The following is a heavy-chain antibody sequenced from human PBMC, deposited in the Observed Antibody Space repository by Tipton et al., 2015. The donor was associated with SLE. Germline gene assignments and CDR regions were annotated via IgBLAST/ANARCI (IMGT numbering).Heavy chain of an antibody. Sequence: TLSLTCTVSGGSISSYYWSWIRQPPGKGLEWIGYIYYSGSTNYNPSLKSRVTISVDTSKNQFSLKLSSVTAADTAVYYCARNKYSSDPWYFDLWGRGTLVTVSP. D-gene: IGHD6-19*01. CDR2: IYYSGST. CDR3: ARNKYSSDPWYFDL. V-gene: IGHV4-59*12. J-gene: IGHJ2*01. CDR1: GGSISSYY.